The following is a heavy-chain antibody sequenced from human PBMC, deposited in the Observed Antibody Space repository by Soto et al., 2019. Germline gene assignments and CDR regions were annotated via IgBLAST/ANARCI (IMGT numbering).Heavy chain of an antibody. CDR3: ASGHYYYGMDV. J-gene: IGHJ6*02. V-gene: IGHV4-31*03. Sequence: TLSLTCTVSGGSISSFGYYCICIRQHPGKGLEWIGYIYYSGSTYYNPSLKSRVTISVDTSKNQFSLKLSSVTAADTAVYYCASGHYYYGMDVWGQGTTVTVSS. CDR1: GGSISSFGYY. CDR2: IYYSGST.